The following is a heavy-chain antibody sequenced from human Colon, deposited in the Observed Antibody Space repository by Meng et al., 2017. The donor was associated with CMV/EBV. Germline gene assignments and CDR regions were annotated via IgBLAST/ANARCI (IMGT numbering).Heavy chain of an antibody. CDR2: ISSSSSYI. J-gene: IGHJ4*01. CDR3: ARVSRCSSTSCFDH. Sequence: GGPLRLSCAASGFTFSSYSINWFRQAPGKGLEWVSSISSSSSYIYYTASLKGRFTISRDNAKNSLYVQMTSLRAEDTAVYYCARVSRCSSTSCFDHWGHRTLVTVSS. D-gene: IGHD2-2*01. V-gene: IGHV3-21*01. CDR1: GFTFSSYS.